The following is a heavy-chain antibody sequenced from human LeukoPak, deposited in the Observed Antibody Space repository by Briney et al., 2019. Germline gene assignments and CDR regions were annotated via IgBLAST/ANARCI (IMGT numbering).Heavy chain of an antibody. Sequence: GGSLRLSCAASGFTFSSYEMNWVRQAPGKGLEWVSYISSSSSTIYYADSVKGRFTISRDNAENSLYLQMNSLRAEDTAVYYCARVRYSSGSHFDYWGQGTLVTVSS. CDR1: GFTFSSYE. CDR3: ARVRYSSGSHFDY. CDR2: ISSSSSTI. D-gene: IGHD6-19*01. J-gene: IGHJ4*02. V-gene: IGHV3-48*01.